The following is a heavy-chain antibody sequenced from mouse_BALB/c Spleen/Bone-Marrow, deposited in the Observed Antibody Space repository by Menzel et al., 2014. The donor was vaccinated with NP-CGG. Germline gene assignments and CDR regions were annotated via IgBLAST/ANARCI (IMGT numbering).Heavy chain of an antibody. V-gene: IGHV14-3*02. CDR3: ARYRYYGSSYAMDY. CDR1: GFNIKDTY. J-gene: IGHJ4*01. D-gene: IGHD1-1*01. Sequence: VQLQQSGAELVKPGASVKLSCTASGFNIKDTYMYWVKQRPEQGLEWIGRIDPANGNTKYDPKFQGKATITADTSSNTTCLQLSSLASEDTAVYYCARYRYYGSSYAMDYWGQGTSVTGSS. CDR2: IDPANGNT.